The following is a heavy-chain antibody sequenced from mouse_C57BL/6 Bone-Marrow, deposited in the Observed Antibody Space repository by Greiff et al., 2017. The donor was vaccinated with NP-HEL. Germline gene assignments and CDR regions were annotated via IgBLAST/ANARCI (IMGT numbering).Heavy chain of an antibody. D-gene: IGHD1-1*01. V-gene: IGHV5-17*01. CDR2: ISSGSSTI. CDR3: ARLVIYYYGSFGY. CDR1: GFTFSDYG. Sequence: EVQGVESGGGLVKPGGSLKLSCAASGFTFSDYGMHWVRQAPEKGLEWVAYISSGSSTIYYADTVKGRFTISRDNAKNTLFLQMTSLRSEDTAMYYCARLVIYYYGSFGYWGQGTTLTVSS. J-gene: IGHJ2*01.